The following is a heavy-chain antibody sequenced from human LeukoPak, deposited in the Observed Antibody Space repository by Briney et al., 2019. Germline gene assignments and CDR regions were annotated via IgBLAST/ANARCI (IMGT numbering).Heavy chain of an antibody. J-gene: IGHJ5*02. V-gene: IGHV4-34*01. D-gene: IGHD4-17*01. CDR2: INHSGST. Sequence: SETLSLTCTVSGGSFSGYYWSWIRQPPGKGLEWIGEINHSGSTNYNPSLKSRVAISVDTSKNQFSLKLSSVTAADTAVYYCARSTVTYNWFDPWGQGTLVTVSS. CDR3: ARSTVTYNWFDP. CDR1: GGSFSGYY.